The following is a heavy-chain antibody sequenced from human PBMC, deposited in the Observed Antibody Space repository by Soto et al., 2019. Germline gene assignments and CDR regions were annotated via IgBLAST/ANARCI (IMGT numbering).Heavy chain of an antibody. V-gene: IGHV1-8*01. Sequence: GAPVKVSCKASGYTFTSYDINGVRQATGQGLEWMGWMNPNSGNTGYAQKFQGRVTMTRNTSISTAYMELSSLRSEDTAVYYCARGITIFGVVIRERYYYYYMDVWGKGTTVTVSS. D-gene: IGHD3-3*01. CDR3: ARGITIFGVVIRERYYYYYMDV. J-gene: IGHJ6*03. CDR2: MNPNSGNT. CDR1: GYTFTSYD.